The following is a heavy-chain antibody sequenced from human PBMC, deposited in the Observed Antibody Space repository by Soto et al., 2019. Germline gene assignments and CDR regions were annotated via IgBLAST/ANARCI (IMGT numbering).Heavy chain of an antibody. V-gene: IGHV4-34*01. J-gene: IGHJ6*02. Sequence: SETLSLTCAVYGGSFSGYYWSWIRQPPGKGLEWIGEINHSGSTNYNPSLKSRVTISLDTSKNQFALKLSSVTAADTAVYYCAGAEGRSTVTTGRQKTYGMDVWGQGTTVTVSS. CDR3: AGAEGRSTVTTGRQKTYGMDV. CDR2: INHSGST. D-gene: IGHD4-4*01. CDR1: GGSFSGYY.